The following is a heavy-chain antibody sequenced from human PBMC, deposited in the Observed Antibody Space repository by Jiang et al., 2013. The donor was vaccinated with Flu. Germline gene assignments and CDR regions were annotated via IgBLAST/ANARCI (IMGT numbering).Heavy chain of an antibody. V-gene: IGHV5-10-1*03. D-gene: IGHD2/OR15-2a*01. CDR1: GYSFTTYW. Sequence: VQLVESGTELKKPGESLRISCRVSGYSFTTYWISWVRQMPGKGLEWMGKIDPSDSSSDYSPSFQGHVTISSDKSISTAYLQWTSLQASDTAIYYCARHFAGSTWYFDLWGLAPWSLSPQ. J-gene: IGHJ2*01. CDR2: IDPSDSSS. CDR3: ARHFAGSTWYFDL.